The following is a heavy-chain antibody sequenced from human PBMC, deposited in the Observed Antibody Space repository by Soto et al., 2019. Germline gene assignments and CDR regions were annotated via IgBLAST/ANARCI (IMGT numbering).Heavy chain of an antibody. Sequence: PSETLSLTCTVSGGSISSGDYYWSWIRQPPGKGLEWIGYIYYSGSTYYNPSLKSRVTISVDTSKNQFSLKLSSVTAADTAVYYCARDQRYDSSGYSDYWGQGTLVTVYS. J-gene: IGHJ4*02. D-gene: IGHD3-22*01. CDR3: ARDQRYDSSGYSDY. V-gene: IGHV4-30-4*01. CDR2: IYYSGST. CDR1: GGSISSGDYY.